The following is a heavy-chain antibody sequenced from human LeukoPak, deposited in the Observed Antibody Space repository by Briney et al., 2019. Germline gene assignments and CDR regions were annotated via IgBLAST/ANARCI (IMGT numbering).Heavy chain of an antibody. Sequence: ASVKVSCKTSGYSFTGHYVHWVRQAPGQGPEWMGWINPNSGDTNYAQKFQGRVTMTRDTSISTVYMELSRLTSDDTAVYYCARDGNFDIWGQGTMATVSS. CDR2: INPNSGDT. CDR1: GYSFTGHY. D-gene: IGHD1-1*01. V-gene: IGHV1-2*02. CDR3: ARDGNFDI. J-gene: IGHJ3*02.